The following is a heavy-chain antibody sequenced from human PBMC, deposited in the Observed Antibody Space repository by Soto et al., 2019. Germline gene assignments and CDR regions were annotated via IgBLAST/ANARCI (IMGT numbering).Heavy chain of an antibody. CDR1: GYTFSEYS. CDR2: ITAGNGDT. V-gene: IGHV1-3*01. D-gene: IGHD3-22*01. J-gene: IGHJ4*02. CDR3: VRGRWDDSACSPFGY. Sequence: QVQLVQSEAEVKEPETSVKLSCRTPGYTFSEYSLQWVRQAPGQRLEWMGWITAGNGDTKHSQKFEGRLTLTRDTSANVAYMLLGGLRPEDTAIYYCVRGRWDDSACSPFGYLGQGTLVTVS.